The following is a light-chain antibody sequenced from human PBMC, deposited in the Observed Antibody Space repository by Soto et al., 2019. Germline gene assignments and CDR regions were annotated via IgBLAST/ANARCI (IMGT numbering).Light chain of an antibody. Sequence: QSALTQPASVSGSPEQSITISCTGTSSDVGGYNYVSWYQQHPGKASKLMIYDVSNRPSGVSNRFSGSKSGNTASLTISGLQAEDEADYYCSSYTSSSTYVVFGGGTKLTVL. CDR2: DVS. V-gene: IGLV2-14*01. J-gene: IGLJ2*01. CDR1: SSDVGGYNY. CDR3: SSYTSSSTYVV.